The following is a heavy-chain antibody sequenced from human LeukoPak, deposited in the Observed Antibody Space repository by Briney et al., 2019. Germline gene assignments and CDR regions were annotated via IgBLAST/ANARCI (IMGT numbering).Heavy chain of an antibody. CDR3: ARDLGTVAQGGVDY. V-gene: IGHV3-30-3*01. D-gene: IGHD6-19*01. CDR1: GFTFSSYA. J-gene: IGHJ4*02. Sequence: PLGSLRLSCAASGFTFSSYAMHWVRQGPGKGLEWVAVLSYDGSNKYYADSVKGRFTISRDNSKNTLYLQMSSLRAEDTAVYYCARDLGTVAQGGVDYWGQGTLVSVSS. CDR2: LSYDGSNK.